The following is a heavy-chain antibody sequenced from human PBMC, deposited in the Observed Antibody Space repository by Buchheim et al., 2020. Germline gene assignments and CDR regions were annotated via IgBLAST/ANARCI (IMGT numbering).Heavy chain of an antibody. V-gene: IGHV4-34*01. J-gene: IGHJ4*02. CDR2: INHSGST. CDR1: GGSFSGYY. CDR3: ARGVYCSGGSCYRFDY. D-gene: IGHD2-15*01. Sequence: QVQLQQWGAGLLKPSETLSRTCAVYGGSFSGYYWSWLRQTPGKGLEWIGEINHSGSTNYNPSLKSRVTISVDTSKNKFSLKLSSVTAADTAVYYCARGVYCSGGSCYRFDYWGQGTL.